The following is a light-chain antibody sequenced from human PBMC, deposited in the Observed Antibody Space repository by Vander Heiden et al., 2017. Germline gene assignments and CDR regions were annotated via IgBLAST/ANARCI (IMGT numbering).Light chain of an antibody. J-gene: IGKJ2*01. V-gene: IGKV3-11*01. Sequence: EIVLTQSPATLSLSPGERATFSCRASQSVSLYLAWYQQKPGRAPRLLIYDVSNRAPDIPARFTGSGSRSGTDFTLTISSLEPEDFAVYYCQHRLDWPYTFGPGTKVEI. CDR3: QHRLDWPYT. CDR2: DVS. CDR1: QSVSLY.